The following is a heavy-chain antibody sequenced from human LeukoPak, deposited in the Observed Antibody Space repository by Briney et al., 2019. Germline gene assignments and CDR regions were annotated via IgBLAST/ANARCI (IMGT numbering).Heavy chain of an antibody. CDR1: GFTFSSYG. J-gene: IGHJ6*03. CDR2: IYYSGST. CDR3: ARGIVVVAQLGFYFYYMDV. V-gene: IGHV4-38-2*01. D-gene: IGHD2-15*01. Sequence: PGGSLRLSCAASGFTFSSYGMHWVRQAPGKGLEWIGSIYYSGSTYYNPSLKSRVTISVDTSKNQFSLKLSSVTAADTAVYYCARGIVVVAQLGFYFYYMDVWGKGTTVTISS.